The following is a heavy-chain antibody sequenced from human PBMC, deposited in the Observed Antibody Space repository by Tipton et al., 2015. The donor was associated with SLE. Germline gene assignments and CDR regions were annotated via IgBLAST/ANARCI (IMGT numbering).Heavy chain of an antibody. CDR1: GGSISSYY. Sequence: LRLSCTVSGGSISSYYWSWIRQPAGKGLEWIGRIYSTGSTNYNPSLKSRVTMSVDTSKNQFSLRLSSVTAADTAVYYCARVGDYYDITDGWVYGMDVWGQGTTVTVS. D-gene: IGHD3-22*01. CDR3: ARVGDYYDITDGWVYGMDV. V-gene: IGHV4-4*07. CDR2: IYSTGST. J-gene: IGHJ6*02.